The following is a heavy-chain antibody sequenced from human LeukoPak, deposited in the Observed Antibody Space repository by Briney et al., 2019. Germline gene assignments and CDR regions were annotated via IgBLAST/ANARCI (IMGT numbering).Heavy chain of an antibody. CDR2: IYTSGST. V-gene: IGHV4-4*07. J-gene: IGHJ6*02. CDR1: GGSISSYY. Sequence: KPSETLSLTCTVSGGSISSYYWSWIRQPAGKGLEWIGRIYTSGSTNYNPSLKSRVTMSVDTSKNQFSLKLSSVTAADTAVYYCARGGAYDFWSGYLGSDYGMDVWGQGTTVTVSS. CDR3: ARGGAYDFWSGYLGSDYGMDV. D-gene: IGHD3-3*01.